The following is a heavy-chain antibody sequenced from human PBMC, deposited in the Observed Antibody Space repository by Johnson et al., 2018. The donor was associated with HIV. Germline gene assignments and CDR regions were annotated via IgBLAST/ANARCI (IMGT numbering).Heavy chain of an antibody. D-gene: IGHD2-8*02. Sequence: VQLVESGGGLVQPGGSLRLSCAASGFIVSNNYMNWVRQAPGKGLEWVSVIYSGGTTYYADSVKGRFTISRDNSKNTLYLQINSLRGEDTAVYYCARSMYWPDAFDIWCQGTMVTVSS. CDR1: GFIVSNNY. J-gene: IGHJ3*02. V-gene: IGHV3-66*02. CDR3: ARSMYWPDAFDI. CDR2: IYSGGTT.